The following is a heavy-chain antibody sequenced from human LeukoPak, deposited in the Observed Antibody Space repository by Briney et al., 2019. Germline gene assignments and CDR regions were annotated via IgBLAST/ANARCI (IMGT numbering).Heavy chain of an antibody. V-gene: IGHV3-66*01. Sequence: GGSLRLSCAASGFTVSSNYMSWVRPAPGGGLEWVSVIYSGGSTYYAESVKGRFTISRDNSKNTLYLQMNSLRAEDTAVYYCARAEGTAAAGTYSLDYWGQGTLVTVSS. CDR3: ARAEGTAAAGTYSLDY. CDR2: IYSGGST. CDR1: GFTVSSNY. J-gene: IGHJ4*02. D-gene: IGHD6-13*01.